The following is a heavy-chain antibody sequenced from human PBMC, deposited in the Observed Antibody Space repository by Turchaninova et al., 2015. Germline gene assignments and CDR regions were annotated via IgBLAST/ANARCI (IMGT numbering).Heavy chain of an antibody. CDR2: IKHDGSDT. Sequence: EVQLVESGEGLVQPGGSLRLSCVASGVSFSTYWMTLVRQAPGNGLAWLANIKHDGSDTTYADSVKGRFTISRDNAKNSLYLQMNSLRAEDTAVYYCAREFATFVFDYWGRGTLVTVSS. J-gene: IGHJ4*02. CDR3: AREFATFVFDY. CDR1: GVSFSTYW. D-gene: IGHD3-16*01. V-gene: IGHV3-7*03.